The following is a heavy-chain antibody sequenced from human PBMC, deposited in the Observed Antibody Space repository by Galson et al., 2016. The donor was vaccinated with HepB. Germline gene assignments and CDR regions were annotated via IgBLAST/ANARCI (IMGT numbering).Heavy chain of an antibody. V-gene: IGHV4-4*08. D-gene: IGHD2-15*01. Sequence: ETLSLTCTVSGASMSGYYWTWIRQPPGKGLEWIGYIYASGNTNYNPALKTRVTISVDTSKNQFSLNITSVTAADTAVYYCARSPRSGSSWLSGTWGQGTLVTVSS. J-gene: IGHJ5*02. CDR1: GASMSGYY. CDR3: ARSPRSGSSWLSGT. CDR2: IYASGNT.